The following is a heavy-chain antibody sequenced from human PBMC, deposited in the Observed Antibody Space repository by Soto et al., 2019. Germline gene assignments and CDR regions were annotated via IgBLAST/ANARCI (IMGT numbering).Heavy chain of an antibody. CDR3: ARPYYGSGSDAAFDI. V-gene: IGHV1-18*01. CDR1: GYTFTSYG. CDR2: ISAYNGNT. J-gene: IGHJ3*02. Sequence: GASVKVSCKASGYTFTSYGISWVRQAPGQGLEWMGWISAYNGNTNYAQKLQGRVTMTTDTSTSTAYMELRSLRSDDTAVYYCARPYYGSGSDAAFDIWGQGTMGTVSS. D-gene: IGHD3-10*01.